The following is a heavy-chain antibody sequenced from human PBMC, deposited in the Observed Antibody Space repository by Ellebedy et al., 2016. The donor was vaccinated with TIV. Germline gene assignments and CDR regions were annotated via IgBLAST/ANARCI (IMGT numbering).Heavy chain of an antibody. CDR2: INQNRNT. J-gene: IGHJ4*02. CDR1: GGPFTGYY. V-gene: IGHV4-34*01. CDR3: ARRPTLDRGFDL. Sequence: SETLSLTCVVSGGPFTGYYWSWIRQSPGKGLEWIGEINQNRNTYFNPSLKSRLTMSVDVSKKQFSLILASVTAADTAVYFCARRPTLDRGFDLWGQGILVSVSS. D-gene: IGHD1-1*01.